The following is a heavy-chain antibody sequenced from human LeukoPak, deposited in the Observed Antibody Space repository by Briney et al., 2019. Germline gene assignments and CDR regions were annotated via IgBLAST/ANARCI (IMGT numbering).Heavy chain of an antibody. Sequence: PSETLSLTCTVSGGSISSYYWSWIRQPPGKGLEWIGYIYYSGTTNYNPSLKSRVTISVDTSKNQFSLKLSSVTAADTAVYYCARGRQQLVLLYYYGMDVWGQGTTVTVSS. CDR3: ARGRQQLVLLYYYGMDV. V-gene: IGHV4-59*12. D-gene: IGHD6-13*01. CDR2: IYYSGTT. J-gene: IGHJ6*02. CDR1: GGSISSYY.